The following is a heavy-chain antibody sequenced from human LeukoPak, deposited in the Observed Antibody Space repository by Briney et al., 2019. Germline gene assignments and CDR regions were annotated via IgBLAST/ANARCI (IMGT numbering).Heavy chain of an antibody. CDR1: GSSLTSYW. J-gene: IGHJ4*02. D-gene: IGHD6-19*01. CDR3: ARRIGSGWYDC. CDR2: INPGDSDT. V-gene: IGHV5-51*01. Sequence: GESLQISCQGSGSSLTSYWIGWVRQMPGKGLEWLGIINPGDSDTRYSPSFQGQVSISADKSISTANLQWSSLKASDTAMYYCARRIGSGWYDCWGQGTLVTVSS.